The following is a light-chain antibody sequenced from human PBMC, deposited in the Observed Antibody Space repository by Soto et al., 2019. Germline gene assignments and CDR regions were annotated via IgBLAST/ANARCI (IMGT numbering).Light chain of an antibody. CDR1: QSVSSY. CDR3: QQGSNYPT. J-gene: IGKJ1*01. CDR2: DAS. V-gene: IGKV3-11*01. Sequence: EIVLTQSPATLSLSPGERATLSCRASQSVSSYLAWYQQKPGQAPRLLIYDASNRATGIPARFSGSGSGTDFPVNLSRRGPEDCAGYYRQQGSNYPTLGQGTKVEIK.